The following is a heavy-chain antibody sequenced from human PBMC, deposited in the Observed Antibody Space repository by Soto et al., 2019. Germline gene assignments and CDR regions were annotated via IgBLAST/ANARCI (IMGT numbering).Heavy chain of an antibody. CDR3: ARVIAARHDAFDI. CDR2: IIPIFGTA. CDR1: GGTFSSYA. J-gene: IGHJ3*02. D-gene: IGHD6-6*01. Sequence: SVKVSCKASGGTFSSYAISWVRQAPGQGLEWMGGIIPIFGTANYAQKFQGRVTITADESTSTAYMELSSLRSEDTAVYYCARVIAARHDAFDIWGQGTMVTVSS. V-gene: IGHV1-69*13.